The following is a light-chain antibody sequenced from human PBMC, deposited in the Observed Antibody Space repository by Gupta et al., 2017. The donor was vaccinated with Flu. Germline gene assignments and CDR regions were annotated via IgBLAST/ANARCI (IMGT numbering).Light chain of an antibody. CDR2: DAS. Sequence: EIVLTQSPGTLSLSPGERATLSCRASQGVSSNFLAWYQQKPGQAPRLLMSDASYRATGAPDRFSGSGSGTDFTLIISSLEPGDLAVYFCQQFGSIPFTFGPGTRVDIK. CDR1: QGVSSNF. CDR3: QQFGSIPFT. J-gene: IGKJ3*01. V-gene: IGKV3-20*01.